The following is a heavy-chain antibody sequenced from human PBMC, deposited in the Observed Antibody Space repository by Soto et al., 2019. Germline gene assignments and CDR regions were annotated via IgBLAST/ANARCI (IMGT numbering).Heavy chain of an antibody. D-gene: IGHD3-22*01. Sequence: GGSLRLSCAVSGFSFATSWMSWVRQAPGKGLEWVANTNEDGSEAYYLDSVRGRFTISRDNAKNLLYLHMNSLIADDTAVYYCARELVVGPAEYFQHWGQGTLVTVSS. J-gene: IGHJ1*01. V-gene: IGHV3-7*01. CDR1: GFSFATSW. CDR2: TNEDGSEA. CDR3: ARELVVGPAEYFQH.